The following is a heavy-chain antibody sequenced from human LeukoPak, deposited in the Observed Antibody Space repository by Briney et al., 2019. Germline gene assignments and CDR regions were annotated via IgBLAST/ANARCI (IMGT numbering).Heavy chain of an antibody. CDR2: IYHSGST. V-gene: IGHV4-39*01. CDR3: ARHLGIHVWFLDY. J-gene: IGHJ4*02. Sequence: PSETLSLTCTVSGGSMSSSTYYWGWIRQPPGKGLEWIGTIYHSGSTYYNTSLKSRVTISVDTSKNQFSLKLSSVTAADTAVYYCARHLGIHVWFLDYWGQGTLVTVSS. D-gene: IGHD3-3*02. CDR1: GGSMSSSTYY.